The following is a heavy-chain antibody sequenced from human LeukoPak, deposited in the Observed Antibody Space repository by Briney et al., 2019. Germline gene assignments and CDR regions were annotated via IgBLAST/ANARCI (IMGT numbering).Heavy chain of an antibody. Sequence: GGSLRLSCAASGMSFSSYEMNWVRQAPGKGLEWVSYISSGGTTIYYADSVKGRFTISRDNAKNSLYLQMNNLRAEDTAVYYCASARLYSSSWYCYFDYWGRGTLVTVSS. J-gene: IGHJ4*02. CDR2: ISSGGTTI. CDR3: ASARLYSSSWYCYFDY. D-gene: IGHD6-13*01. V-gene: IGHV3-48*03. CDR1: GMSFSSYE.